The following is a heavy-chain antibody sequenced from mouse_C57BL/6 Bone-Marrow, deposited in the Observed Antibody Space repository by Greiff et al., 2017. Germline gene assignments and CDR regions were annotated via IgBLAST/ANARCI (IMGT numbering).Heavy chain of an antibody. D-gene: IGHD2-4*01. CDR3: ARGYYDYDASYYKAMDY. CDR2: IYIGNGYT. Sequence: VQLQQSGAELVRPGSSVKMSCKTSGYTFTSYGINWVKQRPGQGLEWIGYIYIGNGYTEYNEKFKGKAPLTSDTSSITAYMQLSSLTSEDSVISICARGYYDYDASYYKAMDYWWQGTSVTVSS. CDR1: GYTFTSYG. V-gene: IGHV1-58*01. J-gene: IGHJ4*01.